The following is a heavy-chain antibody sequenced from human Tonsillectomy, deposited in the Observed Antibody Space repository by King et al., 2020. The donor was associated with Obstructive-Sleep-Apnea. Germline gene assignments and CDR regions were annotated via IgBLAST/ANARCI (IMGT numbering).Heavy chain of an antibody. D-gene: IGHD3-9*01. J-gene: IGHJ6*02. CDR1: GGSISGSTYY. V-gene: IGHV4-39*07. Sequence: QLQESGPGLAKPSETLSLTCTVSGGSISGSTYYWGWIRQPPGKGLEWIGSIYSSGSTYYKPSLKSRVTISVDTSKNQFSLKLSSVTAADTAVYYCARGSYDYDILTGYYHYGMDVWGQGTTVTVSS. CDR3: ARGSYDYDILTGYYHYGMDV. CDR2: IYSSGST.